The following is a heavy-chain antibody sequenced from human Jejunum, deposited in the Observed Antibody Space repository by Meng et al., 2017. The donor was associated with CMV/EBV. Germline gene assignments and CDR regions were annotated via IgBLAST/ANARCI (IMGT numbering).Heavy chain of an antibody. CDR2: IKTTREGGAT. Sequence: ASGFTFNNVWMSWVRQAPGKGLEWVGRIKTTREGGATDYAAPVQGRFTISTDVSQNTLYLQMNTLKIEDTAVYYCSWMITVTTLGYWGQGTLVTVSS. J-gene: IGHJ4*02. D-gene: IGHD4-17*01. V-gene: IGHV3-15*01. CDR3: SWMITVTTLGY. CDR1: GFTFNNVW.